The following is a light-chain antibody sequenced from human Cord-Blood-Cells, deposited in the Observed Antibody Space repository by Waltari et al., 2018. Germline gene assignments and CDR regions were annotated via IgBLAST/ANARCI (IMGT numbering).Light chain of an antibody. CDR3: CSYAGSYTFVV. J-gene: IGLJ2*01. V-gene: IGLV2-11*01. CDR2: DVS. Sequence: QSALTQPRSVSGSPGQSVTISCTGTSSAVGGYNYVSWYQRHPGKAPKLMIYDVSKRPSGVPDRFSGSKSGNTASLTISGLQAEDEADYYCCSYAGSYTFVVFGGGTKLTVL. CDR1: SSAVGGYNY.